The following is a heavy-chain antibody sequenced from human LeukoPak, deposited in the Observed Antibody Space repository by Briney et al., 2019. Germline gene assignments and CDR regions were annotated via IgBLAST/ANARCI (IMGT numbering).Heavy chain of an antibody. CDR1: GFTFSSYE. CDR3: AKRIAVAGTRYFQH. D-gene: IGHD6-19*01. CDR2: ITGSGDST. J-gene: IGHJ1*01. V-gene: IGHV3-23*01. Sequence: GGSLRLSCAASGFTFSSYEMNWVRQAPGKGLEWVSGITGSGDSTHYGDSVKGRFTISRDNSKNTLYLQMNSLRAEDTAVYYCAKRIAVAGTRYFQHWGQGTLVTVSS.